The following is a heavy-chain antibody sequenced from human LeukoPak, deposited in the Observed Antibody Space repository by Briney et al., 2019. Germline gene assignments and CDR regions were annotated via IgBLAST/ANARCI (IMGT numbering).Heavy chain of an antibody. Sequence: GGSLRLSCAASGFTFSSHGMHWVRQAPGKGLEWVAFIWYDGSKKYHTDSVRGRFTISRDKSNNTLYLQMNSLRAEDTAVYYCARALTTLTYEGYWGQGTLVTVSS. CDR2: IWYDGSKK. CDR1: GFTFSSHG. D-gene: IGHD1-1*01. J-gene: IGHJ4*02. CDR3: ARALTTLTYEGY. V-gene: IGHV3-33*01.